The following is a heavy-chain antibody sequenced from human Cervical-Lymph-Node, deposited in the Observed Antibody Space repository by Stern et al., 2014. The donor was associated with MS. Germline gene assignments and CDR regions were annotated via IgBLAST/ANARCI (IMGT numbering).Heavy chain of an antibody. CDR1: GFSLSTSGMC. Sequence: QITLKESGPALVKPTQTLTLTCTFSGFSLSTSGMCVSWIRQPPGKALEWLVIIYWDDDKYYSTSLKTRLTISKDTAKNQVVLTMTNMDPVDTATYYCARHYYDSSGYYEYFDYWGQGTLVTVSS. D-gene: IGHD3-22*01. V-gene: IGHV2-70*01. J-gene: IGHJ4*02. CDR3: ARHYYDSSGYYEYFDY. CDR2: IYWDDDK.